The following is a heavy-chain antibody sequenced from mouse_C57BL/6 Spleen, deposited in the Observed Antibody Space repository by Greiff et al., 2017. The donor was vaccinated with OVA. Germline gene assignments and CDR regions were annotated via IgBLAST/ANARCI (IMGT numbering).Heavy chain of an antibody. CDR1: GYAFSSSW. Sequence: VLLVESGPELVKPGASVKISCKASGYAFSSSWMNWVKQRPGKGLEWIGRIYPGDGDTNYNGKFKGKATLTADKSSSTAYMQLSSLTSEDSAVYFCARDDYGRYYYAMDYWGQGTSVTVSS. D-gene: IGHD2-4*01. CDR2: IYPGDGDT. CDR3: ARDDYGRYYYAMDY. J-gene: IGHJ4*01. V-gene: IGHV1-82*01.